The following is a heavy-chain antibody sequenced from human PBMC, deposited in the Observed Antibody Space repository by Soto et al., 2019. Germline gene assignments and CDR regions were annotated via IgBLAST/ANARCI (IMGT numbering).Heavy chain of an antibody. CDR1: GESFIGYY. Sequence: SETLSLTCAVYGESFIGYYWTWIRQPPGKGLEWIGEINHRGYTNYNPSLKSRVTISIDPSKNQFSLKLTSVTAADTSVYYCARRTETPNRYDPWGQGTRVTASS. J-gene: IGHJ5*02. V-gene: IGHV4-34*01. D-gene: IGHD1-7*01. CDR3: ARRTETPNRYDP. CDR2: INHRGYT.